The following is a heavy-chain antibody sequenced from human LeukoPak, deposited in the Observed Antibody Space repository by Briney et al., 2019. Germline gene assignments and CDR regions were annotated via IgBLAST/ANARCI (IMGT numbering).Heavy chain of an antibody. J-gene: IGHJ4*02. Sequence: MPSETLSLTCTVSGGSISSSSYYWGWIRQPPGKGLEWIGSIYYSGSTYYNPSLKSRVTISVDTSKNQFSLKLSSVTAADTAVYYCARLPWDHFDYWGQGTLVTVSS. V-gene: IGHV4-39*07. CDR1: GGSISSSSYY. D-gene: IGHD1-26*01. CDR3: ARLPWDHFDY. CDR2: IYYSGST.